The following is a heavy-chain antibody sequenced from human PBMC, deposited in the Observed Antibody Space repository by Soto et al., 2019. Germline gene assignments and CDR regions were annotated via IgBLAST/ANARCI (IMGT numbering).Heavy chain of an antibody. D-gene: IGHD6-13*01. Sequence: PVESLKISCKGSGYSFTSYCIGWVRQMPGKGLEWMGIIYPGDSDTRYSPSFQGQVTISADKSISTAYLQWSSLRAEDPAVYYSARVGYRGNWPLLFNWCDPWGKGTLVTVSS. CDR1: GYSFTSYC. V-gene: IGHV5-51*01. CDR2: IYPGDSDT. J-gene: IGHJ5*02. CDR3: ARVGYRGNWPLLFNWCDP.